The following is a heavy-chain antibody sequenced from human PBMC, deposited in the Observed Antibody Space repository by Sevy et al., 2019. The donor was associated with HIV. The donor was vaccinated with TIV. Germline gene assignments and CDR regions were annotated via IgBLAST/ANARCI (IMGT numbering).Heavy chain of an antibody. CDR3: ARDFSQYPGYFDH. Sequence: SETLSLTCTVSGGSISPYYRNWIRQPPGKGLEWIGYISYTGSTNYNPSLKSRVTLSLDTSKNQFSLKLKSVTAADTALYYCARDFSQYPGYFDHWGQGMLVTVSS. CDR1: GGSISPYY. D-gene: IGHD3-9*01. J-gene: IGHJ5*02. V-gene: IGHV4-59*01. CDR2: ISYTGST.